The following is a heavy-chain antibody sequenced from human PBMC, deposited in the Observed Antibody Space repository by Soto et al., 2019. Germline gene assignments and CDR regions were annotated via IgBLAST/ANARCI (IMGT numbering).Heavy chain of an antibody. CDR3: AREIGVVVVAATLLDYYYYGMDV. CDR2: ISAYNGNT. D-gene: IGHD2-15*01. J-gene: IGHJ6*02. Sequence: QVQLVQSGAEVKKPGASVKVSCKASGYTFTSYGISWVRQAPGQGLEWMGWISAYNGNTNYAQKLQGRVTMTTDTPTSTAYMELRSLRSDDTAVYYCAREIGVVVVAATLLDYYYYGMDVWGQGTTVTVSS. CDR1: GYTFTSYG. V-gene: IGHV1-18*01.